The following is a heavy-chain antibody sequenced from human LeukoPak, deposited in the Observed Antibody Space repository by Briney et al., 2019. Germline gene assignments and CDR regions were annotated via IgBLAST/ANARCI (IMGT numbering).Heavy chain of an antibody. CDR1: GFTFSSYA. V-gene: IGHV3-48*04. J-gene: IGHJ4*02. CDR2: ISSSGSTI. D-gene: IGHD2-2*01. CDR3: ARVVCGFGQLGPRCYFDY. Sequence: GGSLRLSCAASGFTFSSYAMHWVRQAPGKGLEWVSYISSSGSTIYYADSVKGRFTISRDNAKNSLYLQMNSLRAEDTAVYYCARVVCGFGQLGPRCYFDYWGQGTLVTVSS.